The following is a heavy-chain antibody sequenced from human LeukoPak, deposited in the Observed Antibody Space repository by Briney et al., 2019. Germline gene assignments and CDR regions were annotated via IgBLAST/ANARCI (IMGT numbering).Heavy chain of an antibody. V-gene: IGHV5-51*01. Sequence: GESLKISCKVSGYSFTSYWIGWVRQMPGKGLEWMGIIYPADSDTTYSPSFQGQATISVDKSISTAYLQWTSLKASDTAMYYCARGRNGYSRAFDYWGQGTLVTVSS. D-gene: IGHD5-24*01. J-gene: IGHJ4*02. CDR3: ARGRNGYSRAFDY. CDR1: GYSFTSYW. CDR2: IYPADSDT.